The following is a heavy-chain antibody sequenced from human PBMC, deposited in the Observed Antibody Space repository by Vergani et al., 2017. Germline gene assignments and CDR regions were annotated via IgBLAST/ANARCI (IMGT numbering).Heavy chain of an antibody. CDR3: ARDSGWYDY. Sequence: EVQLVESGGGLVQPGGSLRLSCAASGLTFNSCEMNWVRQAPGKGLEWVSYISSSGTTIYYADSVKGRFTISRDNSKNTLYLQMNSLRAEDTAVYYCARDSGWYDYWGQGTLVTVSS. J-gene: IGHJ4*02. V-gene: IGHV3-48*03. CDR1: GLTFNSCE. D-gene: IGHD6-19*01. CDR2: ISSSGTTI.